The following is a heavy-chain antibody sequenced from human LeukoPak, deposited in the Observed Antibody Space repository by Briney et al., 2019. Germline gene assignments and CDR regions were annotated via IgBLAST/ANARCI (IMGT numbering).Heavy chain of an antibody. CDR2: IYSDGST. V-gene: IGHV4-59*12. CDR3: ARVGYSYGPPLGY. CDR1: GGSIRSYY. J-gene: IGHJ4*02. Sequence: PSETLSLTCTVSGGSIRSYYWSWIRQPPGKGLEWIGYIYSDGSTNYNPSLRSRVTMSVDTSKNQFSLKLSSVTAADTAVYYCARVGYSYGPPLGYWGQGTLVTVSS. D-gene: IGHD5-18*01.